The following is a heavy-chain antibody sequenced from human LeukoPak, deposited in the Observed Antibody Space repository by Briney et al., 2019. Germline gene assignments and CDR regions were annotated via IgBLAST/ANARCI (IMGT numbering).Heavy chain of an antibody. J-gene: IGHJ4*02. Sequence: ASVKVSCKVSGYTLTELSMHWVRQAPGQGLEWMGIINPSGGSTSYAQKFQGRVTMTRDMSTSTVYMELSSLRSEDTAVYYCARDGKWGYDFFWGQGTLVTVSS. CDR3: ARDGKWGYDFF. D-gene: IGHD5-12*01. CDR2: INPSGGST. CDR1: GYTLTELS. V-gene: IGHV1-46*01.